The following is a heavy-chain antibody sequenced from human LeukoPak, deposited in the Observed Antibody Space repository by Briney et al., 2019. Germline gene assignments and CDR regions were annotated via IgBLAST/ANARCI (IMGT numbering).Heavy chain of an antibody. V-gene: IGHV1-8*01. CDR2: MNPNTGNT. CDR3: ARGSGRKIAVAGTDAFDI. D-gene: IGHD6-19*01. CDR1: GYTFTSYD. Sequence: GASVKVSCKASGYTFTSYDINWVRQATGQGLEWMGWMNPNTGNTGYAQKFQGRVTMTRNTSISTAYMELSSLRSEDTAVYYCARGSGRKIAVAGTDAFDIWGQGTMVTVS. J-gene: IGHJ3*02.